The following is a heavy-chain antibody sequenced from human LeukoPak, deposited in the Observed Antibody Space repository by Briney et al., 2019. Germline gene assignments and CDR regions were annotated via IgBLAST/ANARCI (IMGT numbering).Heavy chain of an antibody. Sequence: GASVKVSCKASGGTFSSYGISWVRQAPGQGLEWMGWISAYNGNTNYAQKLQGRVTMTTDTSTSIAYMELRSLRSDDTAVYYCARDASRYYDSSGSWGGYWGQGTLVTVSS. D-gene: IGHD3-22*01. J-gene: IGHJ4*02. CDR1: GGTFSSYG. CDR2: ISAYNGNT. CDR3: ARDASRYYDSSGSWGGY. V-gene: IGHV1-18*01.